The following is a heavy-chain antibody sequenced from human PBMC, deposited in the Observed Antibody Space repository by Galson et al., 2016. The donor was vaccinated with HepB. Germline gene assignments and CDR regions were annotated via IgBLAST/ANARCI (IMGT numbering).Heavy chain of an antibody. J-gene: IGHJ4*02. D-gene: IGHD6-25*01. V-gene: IGHV4-39*01. CDR1: GGSISSSNYY. Sequence: ETLSLTCTVSGGSISSSNYYWGWIRQSPGKGLEWIGNFFYGRSTYYSQSLTSRVTISVDSSQNQFSLKLTSVTAADAAVYFCARLGHAAAADSWGRGALVTVSS. CDR3: ARLGHAAAADS. CDR2: FFYGRST.